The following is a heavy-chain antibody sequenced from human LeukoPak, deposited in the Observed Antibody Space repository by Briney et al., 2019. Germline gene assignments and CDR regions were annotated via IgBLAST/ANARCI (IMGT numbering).Heavy chain of an antibody. CDR2: IIPILGIA. Sequence: SLKVSCKASGGTFSSYTISWVRQAPGQGLGWMGRIIPILGIANYAQKFQGRVTITADKSTSTAYMQLSSLRSEDTAVYYCARATPGGLHGYSFDYWGQGTVVTVYS. D-gene: IGHD5-24*01. CDR3: ARATPGGLHGYSFDY. CDR1: GGTFSSYT. V-gene: IGHV1-69*02. J-gene: IGHJ4*02.